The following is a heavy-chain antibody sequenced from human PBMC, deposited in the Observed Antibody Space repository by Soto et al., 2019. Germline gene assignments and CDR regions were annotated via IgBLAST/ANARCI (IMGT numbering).Heavy chain of an antibody. D-gene: IGHD6-19*01. Sequence: LRLSCGASGVTFSSHAMNCVRQAPGKGLEWVSVISGSGDSTYYADSVKGRFTISRDNSKNTLYLQMNSLRAEDTAVYYCARRSSGWYFDYWGQGTLVTVPS. CDR2: ISGSGDST. CDR3: ARRSSGWYFDY. CDR1: GVTFSSHA. J-gene: IGHJ4*02. V-gene: IGHV3-23*01.